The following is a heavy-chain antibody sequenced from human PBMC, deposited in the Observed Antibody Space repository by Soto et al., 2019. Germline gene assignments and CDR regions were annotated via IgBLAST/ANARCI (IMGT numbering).Heavy chain of an antibody. J-gene: IGHJ4*02. Sequence: SEALSLTCTVSGGSISSGGYYWSWIRQHPGKGLEWIGYIYYSGSTYYNPSLKSRVTISVDTSKNQFSLKLSSVTAADTAVYYCARYYDFWSGYRFDYWGQGTLVTV. CDR2: IYYSGST. V-gene: IGHV4-31*03. CDR3: ARYYDFWSGYRFDY. D-gene: IGHD3-3*01. CDR1: GGSISSGGYY.